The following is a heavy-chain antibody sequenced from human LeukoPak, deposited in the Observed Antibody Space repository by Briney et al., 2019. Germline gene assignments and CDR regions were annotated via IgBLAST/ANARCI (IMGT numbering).Heavy chain of an antibody. CDR3: ASGVTIYYYYGMDV. V-gene: IGHV3-7*01. CDR2: IKQDGSEK. Sequence: TGGSLRLSCAASGFTFSSYWMSWVRQAPGKGLEWVANIKQDGSEKYYVDSVKGRFTISRDNAKNSLYLQMNSLRAEDTAVYYCASGVTIYYYYGMDVWGQGTTVTVSS. D-gene: IGHD4-17*01. CDR1: GFTFSSYW. J-gene: IGHJ6*02.